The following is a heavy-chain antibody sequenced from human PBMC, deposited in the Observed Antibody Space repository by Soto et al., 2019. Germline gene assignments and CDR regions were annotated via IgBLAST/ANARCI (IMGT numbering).Heavy chain of an antibody. CDR1: GFGLKDFA. Sequence: GGSLRLSCVASGFGLKDFAMHWVRQVPGRGLEWVSGIMWDSGIIGYATSVKGRFTVYRDNAKNSLYLQMNSLTPEDTALYYCLKDIIRGGLDVWGQGTTVTVSS. J-gene: IGHJ6*02. CDR3: LKDIIRGGLDV. V-gene: IGHV3-9*01. CDR2: IMWDSGII.